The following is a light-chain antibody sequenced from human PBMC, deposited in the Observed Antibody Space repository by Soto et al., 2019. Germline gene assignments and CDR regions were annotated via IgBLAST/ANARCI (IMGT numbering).Light chain of an antibody. Sequence: QSALTQPASVSGSPGQSITITCTGSNYDIGADKFVSWYRQHPGEAPKLLIFDVSNRPSGVSHRFSGSKSGNTASLTISRLQAEDESDYYCTSFTTNLSFVFGTGTKLTVL. CDR2: DVS. J-gene: IGLJ1*01. CDR3: TSFTTNLSFV. V-gene: IGLV2-14*03. CDR1: NYDIGADKF.